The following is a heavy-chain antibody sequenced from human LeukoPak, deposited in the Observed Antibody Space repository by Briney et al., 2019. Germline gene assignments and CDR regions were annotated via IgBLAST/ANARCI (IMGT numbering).Heavy chain of an antibody. CDR3: AREMIFNGSLHFDY. J-gene: IGHJ4*02. CDR1: GYTFTGYY. D-gene: IGHD3/OR15-3a*01. CDR2: INPNSGGT. V-gene: IGHV1-2*02. Sequence: ASVKVSCKASGYTFTGYYMHWVRQAPGQGLEWMGWINPNSGGTNYAQKFQGRVTMTRDTSISTAYMEMSRLRSDDTAVYYCAREMIFNGSLHFDYWGQGTLVTVSS.